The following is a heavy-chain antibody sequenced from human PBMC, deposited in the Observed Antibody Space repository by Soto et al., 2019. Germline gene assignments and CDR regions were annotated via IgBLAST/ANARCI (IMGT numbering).Heavy chain of an antibody. CDR2: IYYDRST. D-gene: IGHD3-16*01. J-gene: IGHJ4*02. Sequence: QLQLQESGPGLVKPSETLSLTCAVSGASITTNDYYWGWIRQPPGKGLEWIGSIYYDRSTYYSPSLRSRVAISVDSSRSPFSREMRSVTAAATAAYYWARGSHYVRASTRHYCFDSWGQGTLVTVSS. CDR3: ARGSHYVRASTRHYCFDS. CDR1: GASITTNDYY. V-gene: IGHV4-39*01.